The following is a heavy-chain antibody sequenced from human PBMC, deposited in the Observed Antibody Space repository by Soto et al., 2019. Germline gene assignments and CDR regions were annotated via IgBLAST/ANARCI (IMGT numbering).Heavy chain of an antibody. D-gene: IGHD3-22*01. CDR1: GFRFSSYW. Sequence: LRLSCAASGFRFSSYWMSWVRQAPGKGLEWVANIKEDGSEKYYVDSVKGRFSISRDNAKNSLYLQMNSLRAEDTAVYYCARVGAPGGYYYYFDYWGRGTQVTVSS. CDR3: ARVGAPGGYYYYFDY. V-gene: IGHV3-7*01. CDR2: IKEDGSEK. J-gene: IGHJ4*02.